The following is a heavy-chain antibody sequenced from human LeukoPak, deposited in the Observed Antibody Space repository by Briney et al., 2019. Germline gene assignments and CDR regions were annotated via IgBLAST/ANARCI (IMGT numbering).Heavy chain of an antibody. J-gene: IGHJ4*02. D-gene: IGHD3-22*01. Sequence: SETLFLTCTVSGGSVSSGSYYWSWIRQPPGKGLEWIGYIYYSGSTNYNPSLKSRVTISVDTSKNQFSLKLSSVTAADTAVYYCARGNWGKTYYDSSGPRFDYWGQGTLVTVSS. CDR1: GGSVSSGSYY. CDR3: ARGNWGKTYYDSSGPRFDY. CDR2: IYYSGST. V-gene: IGHV4-61*01.